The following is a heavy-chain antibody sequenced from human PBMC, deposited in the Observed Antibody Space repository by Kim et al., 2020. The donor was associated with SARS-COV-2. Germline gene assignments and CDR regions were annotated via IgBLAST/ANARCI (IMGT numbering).Heavy chain of an antibody. CDR3: ARSLYYYDSSGSLNY. D-gene: IGHD3-22*01. CDR2: ISSSSSTI. Sequence: GGSLRLSCAASGFTFSSYSMNWVRQAPGKGLEWVSYISSSSSTIYYADSVKGRFTISRDNAKNSLYLQMNSLRDEDTAVYYCARSLYYYDSSGSLNYWGQGTLVTVSS. J-gene: IGHJ4*02. CDR1: GFTFSSYS. V-gene: IGHV3-48*02.